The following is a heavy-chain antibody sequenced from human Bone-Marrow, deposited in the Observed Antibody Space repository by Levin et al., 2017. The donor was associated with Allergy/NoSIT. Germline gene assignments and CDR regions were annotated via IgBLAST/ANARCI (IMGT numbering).Heavy chain of an antibody. CDR3: TRDAAPIAVAGGNI. D-gene: IGHD6-19*01. CDR2: IYSRGTT. J-gene: IGHJ3*02. Sequence: LSLTCAVSGFTVSNNYMNWVRQAPGEGLEWVSLIYSRGTTNYADSVKGRFTIYRDSSKNILYLQMNSLRVEDTAVYYCTRDAAPIAVAGGNIWGQGTMVTVSS. V-gene: IGHV3-53*01. CDR1: GFTVSNNY.